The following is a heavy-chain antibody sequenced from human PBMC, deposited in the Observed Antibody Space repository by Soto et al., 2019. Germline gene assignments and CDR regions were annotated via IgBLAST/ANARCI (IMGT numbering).Heavy chain of an antibody. Sequence: QVQLVESGGGLVEPGGSLRLSCAASGFRFSDHYMTWIRQAPGKGLEWVSKISSSGTTMYYADSVKARFTVSRDNAQNSLYLQMNSLRAEDTAVYYCAGDPYYYGSAFWGQGTLVTVSS. J-gene: IGHJ4*02. CDR1: GFRFSDHY. V-gene: IGHV3-11*01. CDR3: AGDPYYYGSAF. CDR2: ISSSGTTM. D-gene: IGHD3-10*01.